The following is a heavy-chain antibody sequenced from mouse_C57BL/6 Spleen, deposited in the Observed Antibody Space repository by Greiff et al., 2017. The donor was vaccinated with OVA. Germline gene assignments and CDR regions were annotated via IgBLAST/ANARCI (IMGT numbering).Heavy chain of an antibody. CDR1: GYTFTDYY. V-gene: IGHV1-26*01. D-gene: IGHD2-3*01. CDR3: ARQWLLPYFDY. CDR2: INPNNGGT. J-gene: IGHJ2*01. Sequence: VQLQQSGPELVKPGASVKISCKASGYTFTDYYMNWVKQSHGKSLEWIGDINPNNGGTSYNQKFKGKATLTVDKSSSTAYMELRSLTSEDSAVYYCARQWLLPYFDYWGQGTTLTVSS.